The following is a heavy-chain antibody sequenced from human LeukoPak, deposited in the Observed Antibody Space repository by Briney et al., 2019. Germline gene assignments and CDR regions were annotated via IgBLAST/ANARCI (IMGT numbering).Heavy chain of an antibody. Sequence: GRSLRLSCAASGFTFSSYAMHWVRQAPGKGLEWVAVISYDGSNKYYADSVKGRFTISRDNSKNTLYLQMNSLRAEDTAVYYCARDRYYGSGSYYKGDYWGQGTLVIVSS. CDR2: ISYDGSNK. D-gene: IGHD3-10*01. J-gene: IGHJ4*02. V-gene: IGHV3-30-3*01. CDR1: GFTFSSYA. CDR3: ARDRYYGSGSYYKGDY.